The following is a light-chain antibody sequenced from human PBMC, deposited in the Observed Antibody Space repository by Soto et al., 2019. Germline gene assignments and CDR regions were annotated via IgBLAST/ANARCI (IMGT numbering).Light chain of an antibody. CDR3: QERTGWPPWT. CDR2: GAS. Sequence: EIVMTQSPATLSVSPGERATLSCRASQSVSSKLAWYQQKPVQAPRLLIYGASTRATGIPARFSGSGSGTDFTLTISSLEPEDFAVSYCQERTGWPPWTFGQGTKVDIK. V-gene: IGKV3-15*01. J-gene: IGKJ1*01. CDR1: QSVSSK.